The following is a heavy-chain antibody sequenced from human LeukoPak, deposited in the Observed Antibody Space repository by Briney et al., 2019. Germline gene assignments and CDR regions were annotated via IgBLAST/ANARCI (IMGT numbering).Heavy chain of an antibody. CDR2: ISGNGGIT. J-gene: IGHJ4*02. CDR3: GKDRPNYYDSSGHYYRRNGDY. Sequence: PGGSLRLSCGASGFTFSSYAMSWVRQAPGKGLEWVSSISGNGGITYYTESVKGRFTVSRDNSEGTLYLQMNSLRVEDTAIYYCGKDRPNYYDSSGHYYRRNGDYWGQGTLVTVSS. D-gene: IGHD3-22*01. CDR1: GFTFSSYA. V-gene: IGHV3-23*01.